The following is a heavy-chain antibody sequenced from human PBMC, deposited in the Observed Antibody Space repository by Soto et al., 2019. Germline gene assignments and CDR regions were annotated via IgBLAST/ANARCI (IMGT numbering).Heavy chain of an antibody. D-gene: IGHD6-13*01. CDR1: GYSFTTYS. Sequence: GESLKISCKGSGYSFTTYSITWVLQIPGKGLEWMGRIDPTDSYTNYSPSFQGHVTISADKSISTAYLQWSSLKPSDTAIYFCAINVAAAGSGFDPWGQGTLVTVAS. J-gene: IGHJ5*02. V-gene: IGHV5-10-1*01. CDR2: IDPTDSYT. CDR3: AINVAAAGSGFDP.